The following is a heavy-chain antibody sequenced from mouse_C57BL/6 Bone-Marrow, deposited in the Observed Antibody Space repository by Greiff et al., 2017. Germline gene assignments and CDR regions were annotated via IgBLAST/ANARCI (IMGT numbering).Heavy chain of an antibody. CDR1: GYTFTSDW. Sequence: VQLQQPGAELVMPGASVKLSCKASGYTFTSDWMHWVKQRPGQGLEWIGGIDPSDSYTNYNQKFQGKSTLTVDKSSSTAYIQLSSLTSEDSAVYYCAVDRGYAMDYWGQGTSVTVSS. J-gene: IGHJ4*01. CDR3: AVDRGYAMDY. V-gene: IGHV1-69*01. D-gene: IGHD3-2*01. CDR2: IDPSDSYT.